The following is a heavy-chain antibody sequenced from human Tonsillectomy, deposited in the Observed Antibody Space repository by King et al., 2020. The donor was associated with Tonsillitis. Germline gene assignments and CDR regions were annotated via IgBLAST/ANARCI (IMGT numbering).Heavy chain of an antibody. Sequence: QLQESGPGLVKPSQTLSLTCTVSGGSISSGGYYWSWIRQHPGKGLEWIGYIYYSGSTYYNPSLKSRVTISVDTSKNQFSLKLSSVTAGDTAVYYCAGGADYYDFWSGYYEDAFDIWGQGTMVTVSS. CDR2: IYYSGST. CDR1: GGSISSGGYY. CDR3: AGGADYYDFWSGYYEDAFDI. V-gene: IGHV4-31*03. J-gene: IGHJ3*02. D-gene: IGHD3-3*01.